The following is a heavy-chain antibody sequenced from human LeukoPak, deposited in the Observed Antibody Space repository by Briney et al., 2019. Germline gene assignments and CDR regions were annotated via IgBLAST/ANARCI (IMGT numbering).Heavy chain of an antibody. J-gene: IGHJ5*02. CDR1: GGSISSSSYY. Sequence: PSETLSLTCTVSGGSISSSSYYWGWIRQPPGKGLEWIGSIYYSGSTYYNPSLKSRVTISVDTSKNKFSLKLSSVTAADTAVYYCARMLGYYYDSSGYYPPWGQGTLVTVSS. D-gene: IGHD3-22*01. CDR2: IYYSGST. V-gene: IGHV4-39*01. CDR3: ARMLGYYYDSSGYYPP.